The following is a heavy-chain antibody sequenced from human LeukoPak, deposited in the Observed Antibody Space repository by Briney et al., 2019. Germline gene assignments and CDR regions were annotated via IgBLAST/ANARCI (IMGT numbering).Heavy chain of an antibody. CDR3: ARGLYDFWSGFSGLTYMDA. CDR2: MNPNSGNT. V-gene: IGHV1-8*01. Sequence: ASVKVSCKASGYTFTSYDINWVRQATGQGLEWMGWMNPNSGNTGYAQKFQGRVTMTRNTSISTAYMELSSLRSEDTAVYYCARGLYDFWSGFSGLTYMDAWGKGTTVTVSS. J-gene: IGHJ6*03. D-gene: IGHD3-3*01. CDR1: GYTFTSYD.